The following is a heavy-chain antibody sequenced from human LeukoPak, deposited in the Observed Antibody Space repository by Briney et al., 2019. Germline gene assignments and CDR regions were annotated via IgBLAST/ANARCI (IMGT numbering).Heavy chain of an antibody. Sequence: SETLSLTCTVSGGSISSSSYYWGWIRQPPGKGLEWIGSIYYSGSAYYNPSLKSRVTISVDTSKNQFSLKLTSVTAADTAVYYCARAYYYGSGSYGLDYWGQGTLVTVSS. D-gene: IGHD3-10*01. CDR1: GGSISSSSYY. CDR2: IYYSGSA. CDR3: ARAYYYGSGSYGLDY. V-gene: IGHV4-39*07. J-gene: IGHJ4*02.